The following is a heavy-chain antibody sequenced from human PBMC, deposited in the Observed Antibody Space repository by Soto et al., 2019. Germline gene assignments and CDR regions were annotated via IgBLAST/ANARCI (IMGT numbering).Heavy chain of an antibody. CDR2: ITYSGST. J-gene: IGHJ4*02. V-gene: IGHV4-31*03. CDR3: ARINGDYPPECYFDY. CDR1: GGSINSGYY. Sequence: PSETLSLTCSVSGGSINSGYYWSWIRQHPGKGLECVGYITYSGSTYYSPSLRSRVTISVDTSTKQFFLRLTSVTAADTAVYYCARINGDYPPECYFDYWGQGTLVTVSS. D-gene: IGHD4-17*01.